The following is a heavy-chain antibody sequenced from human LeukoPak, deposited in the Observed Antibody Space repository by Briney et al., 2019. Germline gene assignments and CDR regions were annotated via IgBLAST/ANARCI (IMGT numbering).Heavy chain of an antibody. V-gene: IGHV3-48*01. J-gene: IGHJ4*02. Sequence: HYADSVKGRFTISRDNAKNSLYLQMNSLRAGDTAVYYCAKEVRGGDFDNWGLGTLVTVSS. D-gene: IGHD3-10*01. CDR3: AKEVRGGDFDN.